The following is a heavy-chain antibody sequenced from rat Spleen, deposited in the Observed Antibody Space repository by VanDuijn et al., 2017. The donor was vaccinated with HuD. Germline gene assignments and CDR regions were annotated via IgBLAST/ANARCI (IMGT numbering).Heavy chain of an antibody. V-gene: IGHV5-25*01. CDR3: ARPSYGYPFAY. J-gene: IGHJ3*01. D-gene: IGHD1-7*01. CDR2: INTGGGYT. Sequence: EVQLVESGGGLVQPGRSLKLSCEASGFTFSYYDMAWVRQAPTKGLEWIATINTGGGYTYYRDSVKGRFTISRDNAKSTLYLQMDSLRSEDTATYYCARPSYGYPFAYWGQGTLVTVSS. CDR1: GFTFSYYD.